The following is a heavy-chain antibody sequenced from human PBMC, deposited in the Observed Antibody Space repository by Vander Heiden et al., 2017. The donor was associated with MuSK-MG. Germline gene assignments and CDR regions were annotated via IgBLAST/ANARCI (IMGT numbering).Heavy chain of an antibody. CDR2: IYYSGST. CDR1: GGSISSYY. J-gene: IGHJ4*02. D-gene: IGHD5-12*01. V-gene: IGHV4-59*01. CDR3: ARAPSGCETDY. Sequence: QVQLQESGPGLVKPSETLSLTCTVSGGSISSYYWSWIRQPPGKGLEWIGYIYYSGSTNYNPSLKSRVTISVDTSKNQFSLKLSSVTAADTAVYYCARAPSGCETDYWGQGTLVTVSS.